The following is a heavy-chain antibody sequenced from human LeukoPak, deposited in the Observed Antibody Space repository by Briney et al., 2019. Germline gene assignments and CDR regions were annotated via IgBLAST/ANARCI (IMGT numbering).Heavy chain of an antibody. V-gene: IGHV4-61*02. J-gene: IGHJ4*02. D-gene: IGHD5-18*01. CDR3: ARGYTYGHRAMFDY. CDR1: GGSINSDSSY. Sequence: SETLSLTCTVSGGSINSDSSYWTWIRQPAGKGLEWIGRVHTRGGTDFNPSLRSRVSISLDTSKNQFSLKVSSVTAADTAVYYCARGYTYGHRAMFDYWGQGTLVTVSP. CDR2: VHTRGGT.